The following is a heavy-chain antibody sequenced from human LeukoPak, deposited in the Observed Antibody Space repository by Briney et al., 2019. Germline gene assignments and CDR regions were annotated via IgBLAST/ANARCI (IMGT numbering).Heavy chain of an antibody. Sequence: SVKVSCKASGGTFSSYAISWVRQAPGQGLGWMGGIIPIFGTANYAQKFQGRVTITADESTSTAYMELSSLRSEDTAVYYCARAYYYDSSSAFDIWGQGTMVTVSS. V-gene: IGHV1-69*01. CDR3: ARAYYYDSSSAFDI. D-gene: IGHD3-22*01. J-gene: IGHJ3*02. CDR1: GGTFSSYA. CDR2: IIPIFGTA.